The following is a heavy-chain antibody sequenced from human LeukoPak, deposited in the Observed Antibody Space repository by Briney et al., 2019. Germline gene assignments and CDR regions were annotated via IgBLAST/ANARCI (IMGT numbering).Heavy chain of an antibody. CDR2: ISGTGIYI. Sequence: GGSLRLSCAASGLTFSSYAMSWVRQAPGKGLVWVSAISGTGIYIYHADSVKGRFTISRDNSKNTLYLQMNSLGVEDTAIYYCAKDTVRGDFDYWGQGTLVTVSS. J-gene: IGHJ4*02. V-gene: IGHV3-23*01. D-gene: IGHD3-10*01. CDR3: AKDTVRGDFDY. CDR1: GLTFSSYA.